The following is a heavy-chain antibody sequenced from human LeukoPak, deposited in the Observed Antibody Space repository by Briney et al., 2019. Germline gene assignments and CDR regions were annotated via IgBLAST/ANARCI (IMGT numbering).Heavy chain of an antibody. CDR3: ASEKVLAVVYYGMDV. D-gene: IGHD6-19*01. V-gene: IGHV3-30*04. CDR2: ISYDGSNK. CDR1: GFTFSSYA. Sequence: GRSLRLSCAASGFTFSSYAMHWVRQASGKGLEWVAVISYDGSNKYYADSVKGRFTISRDNAKNSLYLQMNSLRAEDTAVYYCASEKVLAVVYYGMDVWGQGTTVTVSS. J-gene: IGHJ6*02.